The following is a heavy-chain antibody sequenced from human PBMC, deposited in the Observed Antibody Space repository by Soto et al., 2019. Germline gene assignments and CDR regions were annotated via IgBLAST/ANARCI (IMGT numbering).Heavy chain of an antibody. CDR2: INSDGSST. D-gene: IGHD6-19*01. CDR1: GFTFSSYW. Sequence: GGSLRLSCAASGFTFSSYWMHWVRQAPGKGLVWVSRINSDGSSTSYADSVKGRFTISRDNAKNTLYLQMNSLRAEDTAVYYCARPGLQWLTGAADYWGQGTLVTVSS. CDR3: ARPGLQWLTGAADY. V-gene: IGHV3-74*01. J-gene: IGHJ4*02.